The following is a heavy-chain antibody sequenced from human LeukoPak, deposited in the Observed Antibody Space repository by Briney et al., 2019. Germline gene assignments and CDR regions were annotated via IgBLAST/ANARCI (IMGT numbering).Heavy chain of an antibody. V-gene: IGHV1-69*06. CDR3: ASTIVVVPAAIPYYYGMDV. Sequence: SVKVSCKASGGTFSSYAISWVRQAPGQGLEWMGGIIPIFGTANYAQKFQGRVTITEDKSTSTAYMELSSLRSEDTAVYYCASTIVVVPAAIPYYYGMDVWGKGTTVTVSS. D-gene: IGHD2-2*01. CDR2: IIPIFGTA. CDR1: GGTFSSYA. J-gene: IGHJ6*04.